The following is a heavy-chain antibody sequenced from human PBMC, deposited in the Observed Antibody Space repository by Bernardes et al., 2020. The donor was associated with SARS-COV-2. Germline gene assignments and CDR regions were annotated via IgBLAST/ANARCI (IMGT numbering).Heavy chain of an antibody. D-gene: IGHD3-16*01. CDR2: IDNYGSTI. CDR3: AIDVAGEHST. J-gene: IGHJ5*02. CDR1: GYTFSSFW. Sequence: GGSLRLCCAASGYTFSSFWMHWVRQAPGKGVVWVSRIDNYGSTINYADSVKGRFTISRDNSRNTLYLQMNNLRAEDTAVYYCAIDVAGEHSTWGQGTLVTVSS. V-gene: IGHV3-74*01.